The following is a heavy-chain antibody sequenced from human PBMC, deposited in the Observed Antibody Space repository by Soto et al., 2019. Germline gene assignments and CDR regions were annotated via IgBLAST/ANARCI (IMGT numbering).Heavy chain of an antibody. J-gene: IGHJ4*02. CDR3: XXXXXXXXXXLFGY. V-gene: IGHV3-23*01. CDR2: IIGSGYST. D-gene: IGHD3-16*01. CDR1: GFTFSSYA. Sequence: EVQLLESGGALAQPGGSLRLSCAASGFTFSSYAMSWVRQAPGKGLEWVSAIIGSGYSTYYADSVKGRFTISRDTSKXXXXXXXXXXXXXXXXXXXXXXXXXXXXXXLFGYWGQGTLVTVSS.